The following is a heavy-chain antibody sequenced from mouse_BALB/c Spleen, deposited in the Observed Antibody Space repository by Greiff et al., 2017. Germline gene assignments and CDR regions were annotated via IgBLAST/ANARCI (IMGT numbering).Heavy chain of an antibody. CDR1: GFTFSSYA. CDR3: AGGGSGKQLGPGAMDY. CDR2: ISSGGSYT. V-gene: IGHV5-9-4*01. Sequence: EVKLQESGGGLVKPGGSLKLSCAASGFTFSSYAMSWVRQSPEKRLEWVAEISSGGSYTYYPDTVTGRFTISRDNAKNTLYLEMSSLRSEDTAMYYCAGGGSGKQLGPGAMDYWGQGTSVTVSS. J-gene: IGHJ4*01. D-gene: IGHD3-1*01.